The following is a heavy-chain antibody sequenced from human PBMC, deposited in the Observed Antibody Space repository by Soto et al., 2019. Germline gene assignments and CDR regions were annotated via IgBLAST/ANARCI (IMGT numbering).Heavy chain of an antibody. CDR1: AFSFTDYY. Sequence: QVPLVESGGGLVKPGGSLRLSCVVSAFSFTDYYVSWIRQAPEKGLECVSYISSDGATTYYADSVKGRFTISRDNAKNSLYLHMDSLRADDAAVYYCARGHQCFHYWGGGTLVTVSS. J-gene: IGHJ1*01. V-gene: IGHV3-11*01. CDR3: ARGHQCFHY. CDR2: ISSDGATT.